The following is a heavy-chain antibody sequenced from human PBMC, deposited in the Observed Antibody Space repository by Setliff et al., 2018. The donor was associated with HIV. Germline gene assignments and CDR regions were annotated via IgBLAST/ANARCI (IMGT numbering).Heavy chain of an antibody. CDR3: IIAYSSGWLAPMGFDS. D-gene: IGHD6-19*01. J-gene: IGHJ4*02. V-gene: IGHV4-39*01. CDR1: GGSINTGGYY. CDR2: IYYSGST. Sequence: PSETLSLTCVVSGGSINTGGYYWTWIRQVPGKGLEWIGSIYYSGSTYYNPSLKSRATISVDTSKNQFSLKLSSVTAADTAVYYCIIAYSSGWLAPMGFDSWGQGTLVTVSS.